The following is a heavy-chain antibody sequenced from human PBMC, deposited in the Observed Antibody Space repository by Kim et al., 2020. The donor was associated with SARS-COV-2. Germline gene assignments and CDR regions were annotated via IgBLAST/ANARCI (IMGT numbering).Heavy chain of an antibody. Sequence: GGSLRLSCAASGFTFSSYEMNWVRQAPGKGLEWVSYISSSGSTIYYADSVKGRFTISRDNAKNSLYLQMNSLRAEDTAVYYCARDLKVLYFDYWGQGTLVTVSS. CDR1: GFTFSSYE. CDR3: ARDLKVLYFDY. V-gene: IGHV3-48*03. J-gene: IGHJ4*02. CDR2: ISSSGSTI. D-gene: IGHD2-15*01.